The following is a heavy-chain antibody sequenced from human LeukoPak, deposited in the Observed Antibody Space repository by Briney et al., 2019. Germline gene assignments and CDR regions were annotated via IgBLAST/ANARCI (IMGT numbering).Heavy chain of an antibody. Sequence: PSETLSLTCTVSGGSISSSSCYWGWICQPPGKGLEWIGSIYYSGSTYYNPSLKSRVTISVDTSKNQFSLKLSSVTAADTAVYYCARLPAGSGSLSYFDYWGQGTLATVSS. D-gene: IGHD3-10*01. V-gene: IGHV4-39*01. CDR2: IYYSGST. J-gene: IGHJ4*02. CDR1: GGSISSSSCY. CDR3: ARLPAGSGSLSYFDY.